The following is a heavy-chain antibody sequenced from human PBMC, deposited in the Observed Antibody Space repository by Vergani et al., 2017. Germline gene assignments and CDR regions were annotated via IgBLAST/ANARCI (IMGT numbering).Heavy chain of an antibody. Sequence: EVQLVQSGAEVKKPGESLKISCKYSESSLISNEIAWVRQMSGKGLQWMGNINPIDSKIAYSPSFQGQAIMSLDKSITTAYLQWRSLKASDTAIYYCTRHVPCGDGACLHFDHWGQGTQVTVSS. CDR3: TRHVPCGDGACLHFDH. CDR2: INPIDSKI. D-gene: IGHD2-21*01. V-gene: IGHV5-51*01. CDR1: ESSLISNE. J-gene: IGHJ4*02.